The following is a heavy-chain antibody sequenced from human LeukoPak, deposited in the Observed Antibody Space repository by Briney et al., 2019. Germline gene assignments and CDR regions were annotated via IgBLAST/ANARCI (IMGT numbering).Heavy chain of an antibody. V-gene: IGHV5-51*01. Sequence: GESLKISCKGSGYSFTTYWIGWVRQKPGKGLEWMGIIYPSDSDTRYSQSFQGQVTISADKSISTAYLQWSSLKASDTAMYYCARRGVRDWFDLWGQGTLVTVSS. CDR3: ARRGVRDWFDL. J-gene: IGHJ5*02. D-gene: IGHD3-10*01. CDR2: IYPSDSDT. CDR1: GYSFTTYW.